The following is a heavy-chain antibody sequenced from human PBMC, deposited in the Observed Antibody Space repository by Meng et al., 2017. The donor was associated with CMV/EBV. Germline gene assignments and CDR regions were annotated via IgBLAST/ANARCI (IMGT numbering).Heavy chain of an antibody. Sequence: VPRQESGPGTVKPSQTLSLTCTVSGGSISSGDYYWSWIRQPPGKGLEWIGYIYYSGSTYYNPSLKSRVTISVDTSKNQFSLKLSSVTAADTAVYYCARVTSRVAGAFDYWGQGTLVTVSS. J-gene: IGHJ4*02. CDR2: IYYSGST. CDR1: GGSISSGDYY. CDR3: ARVTSRVAGAFDY. D-gene: IGHD1-14*01. V-gene: IGHV4-30-4*08.